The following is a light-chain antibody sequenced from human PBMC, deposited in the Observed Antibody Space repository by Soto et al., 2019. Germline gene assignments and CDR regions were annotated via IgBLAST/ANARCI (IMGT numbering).Light chain of an antibody. CDR3: SSYTSSSTLVV. CDR2: DVS. V-gene: IGLV2-14*01. J-gene: IGLJ2*01. Sequence: QSALTQPASVSGSPGQSITISCTGTSSDVGGYNYVSWYHQHPGKAPKLMIYDVSNRPSGVANRFSGAKSCNTASLTISGLQAEDDADYYCSSYTSSSTLVVFGGGTKLTVL. CDR1: SSDVGGYNY.